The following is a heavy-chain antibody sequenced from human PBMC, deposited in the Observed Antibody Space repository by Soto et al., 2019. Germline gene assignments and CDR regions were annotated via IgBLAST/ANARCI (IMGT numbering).Heavy chain of an antibody. D-gene: IGHD2-8*01. CDR2: INMDGSST. V-gene: IGHV3-74*01. CDR3: PRGPRGLYGNDY. Sequence: EVQLVESGGGLVQPGGSLRLSCAASGFTFSSDWMHWVRQAAGKGLVWVSRINMDGSSTNYADSVKGRFTISRDNAQNTLYLHMNSLRADDTAVYYCPRGPRGLYGNDYWGQGALVTVSS. J-gene: IGHJ4*02. CDR1: GFTFSSDW.